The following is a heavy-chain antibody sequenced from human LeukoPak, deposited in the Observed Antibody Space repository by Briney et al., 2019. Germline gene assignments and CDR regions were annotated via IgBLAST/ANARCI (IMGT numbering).Heavy chain of an antibody. D-gene: IGHD6-6*01. CDR2: IYTGASDT. Sequence: GVSMKFSCKGSGYDFTSNWIGWVRQMPGKGLEWMGIIYTGASDTRYSPSFPGQVTISADKSISPAYLQWSSLKAADTVMYYCARQVTYSSSSDSWGQGTLVTVSS. J-gene: IGHJ4*02. V-gene: IGHV5-51*01. CDR1: GYDFTSNW. CDR3: ARQVTYSSSSDS.